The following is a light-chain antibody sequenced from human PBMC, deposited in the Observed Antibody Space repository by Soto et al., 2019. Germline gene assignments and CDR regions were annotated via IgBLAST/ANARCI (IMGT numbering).Light chain of an antibody. CDR2: AAS. J-gene: IGKJ4*02. Sequence: DIQLTQSPSSLSSSLGDRATISCRASQSVSSYLAWYQQKPGQAPRLLIYAASSLATGVPARFSGSGSGTDFTLAISSLEPEDFAVYYCQQRINWPLTFGGGTKVDIK. CDR1: QSVSSY. V-gene: IGKV3-11*01. CDR3: QQRINWPLT.